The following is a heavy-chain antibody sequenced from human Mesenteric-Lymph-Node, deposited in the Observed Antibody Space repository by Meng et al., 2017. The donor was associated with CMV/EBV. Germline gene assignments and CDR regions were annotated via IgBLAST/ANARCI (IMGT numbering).Heavy chain of an antibody. CDR2: ITRNDFI. CDR1: GFTFSSYE. Sequence: GGSLRLSCAASGFTFSSYEMNWVRQAPGKGLEWVSFITRNDFIYYADSVEGRFTISRDNGRNSLYLQMSSLRDEDTAVYYCARDPDRDHGGSGRCLDFWGQGTVVTVSS. CDR3: ARDPDRDHGGSGRCLDF. D-gene: IGHD3-10*01. V-gene: IGHV3-21*01. J-gene: IGHJ4*02.